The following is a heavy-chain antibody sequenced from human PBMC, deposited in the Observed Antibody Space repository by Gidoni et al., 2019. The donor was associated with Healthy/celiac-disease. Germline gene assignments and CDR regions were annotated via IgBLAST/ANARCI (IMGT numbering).Heavy chain of an antibody. CDR3: AKQKDDSSGYYYGGHYFDY. CDR2: IRYDGSNK. CDR1: GFTFSSYG. Sequence: QVQLVESGGGVVQPGGSLRLSCAASGFTFSSYGMHWVRQAQGKGLEWVAVIRYDGSNKYYADSVKGRFTSSRDNSKNTLYLQMNSLRAEDTAVYYCAKQKDDSSGYYYGGHYFDYWGQGTLVTVSS. J-gene: IGHJ4*02. D-gene: IGHD3-22*01. V-gene: IGHV3-30*02.